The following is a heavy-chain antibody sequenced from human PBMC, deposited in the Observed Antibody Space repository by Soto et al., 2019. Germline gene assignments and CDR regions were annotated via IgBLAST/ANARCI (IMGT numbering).Heavy chain of an antibody. CDR2: INHSGST. J-gene: IGHJ4*02. CDR1: GGSFSGYY. CDR3: ATSYGNARYTY. Sequence: SETLSLTCAVYGGSFSGYYWSWIRQPPGKGLEWIGEINHSGSTNYNPSLKSRVTISVDTSKNQFTLKLSSVTVEDTAVYYCATSYGNARYTYWGQGTQVTVSS. D-gene: IGHD1-1*01. V-gene: IGHV4-34*01.